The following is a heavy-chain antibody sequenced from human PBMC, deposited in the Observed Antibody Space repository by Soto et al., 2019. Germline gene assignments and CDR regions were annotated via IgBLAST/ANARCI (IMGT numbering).Heavy chain of an antibody. V-gene: IGHV3-30-3*02. D-gene: IGHD1-20*01. CDR1: GFTFSSYA. CDR3: AKNSYNYYFDY. CDR2: ITYDGSSK. J-gene: IGHJ4*02. Sequence: GFLRLSCAASGFTFSSYAMHWVRQAPGKGLEWVSVITYDGSSKYYADSVKGRFTISRDNSKNTLYLQMNSLRAEDTAVYYCAKNSYNYYFDYWGQGTLVTVSS.